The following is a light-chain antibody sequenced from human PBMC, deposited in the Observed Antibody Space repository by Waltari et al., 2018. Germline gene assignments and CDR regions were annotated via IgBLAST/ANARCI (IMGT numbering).Light chain of an antibody. Sequence: QSVFTQPPSVSAAPGQKVTISCHGSSPTLGTNYVSWYQQLPGTAPKLLIYENNKRPSGIPDRFSGSKSGTSATLGITGLQTGDEADYYCGTWDSSLSAVVFGTGTKVTVL. CDR1: SPTLGTNY. V-gene: IGLV1-51*02. CDR3: GTWDSSLSAVV. CDR2: ENN. J-gene: IGLJ1*01.